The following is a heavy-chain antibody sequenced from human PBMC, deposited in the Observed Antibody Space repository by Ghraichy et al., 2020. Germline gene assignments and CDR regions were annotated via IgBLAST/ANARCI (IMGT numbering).Heavy chain of an antibody. V-gene: IGHV3-74*01. J-gene: IGHJ4*02. CDR1: GFSFTNYW. Sequence: GGSLRLSCAASGFSFTNYWMHWVRQTPGKGLVWVSHLNIDGTTVNYADSVKGRFTISRDNAKNTMYLQMNSLTVEDTAVYYCVRSNKDGHRHFDYWGQGSLVSLSP. D-gene: IGHD4-23*01. CDR3: VRSNKDGHRHFDY. CDR2: LNIDGTTV.